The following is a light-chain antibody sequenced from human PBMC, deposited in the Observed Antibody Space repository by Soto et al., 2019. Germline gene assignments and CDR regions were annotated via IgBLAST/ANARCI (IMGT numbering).Light chain of an antibody. J-gene: IGLJ2*01. CDR2: EGS. CDR3: CSYAGSSTL. Sequence: QSVLTQPASVSGSPGHSITISCTGTSSDVGSYNLVSWYQQHPGKAPKLMIYEGSKRPSGVSNRFSGSKSGNTASLTISGLQAEDEADYYCCSYAGSSTLFGGGTQLTVL. V-gene: IGLV2-23*01. CDR1: SSDVGSYNL.